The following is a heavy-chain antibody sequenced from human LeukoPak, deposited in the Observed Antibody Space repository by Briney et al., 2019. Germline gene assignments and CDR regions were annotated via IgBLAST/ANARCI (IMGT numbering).Heavy chain of an antibody. CDR2: INHSGST. J-gene: IGHJ6*04. CDR3: ARVRAGVDV. V-gene: IGHV4-34*01. Sequence: SETLSLTCAVYGGSFSGYYWSWIRQPPGKGLEWIGEINHSGSTNYNPSLKSRVTISVGTSKNQFSLKLSSVTAADTAVYYCARVRAGVDVWGKGTTVTISS. CDR1: GGSFSGYY.